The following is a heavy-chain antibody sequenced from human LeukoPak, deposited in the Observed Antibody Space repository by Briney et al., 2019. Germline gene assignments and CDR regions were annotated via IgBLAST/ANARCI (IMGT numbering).Heavy chain of an antibody. V-gene: IGHV4-59*01. Sequence: PSETLSLTCTVSGGSISTYYWSWIRQPPGKGLEWIGYIYYSGSTNYNPSLKSRVTISVDTSRDQLSLKLSSVTAADTAVYYCARVGSGYDWGYFDYWGQGTLVTVSS. CDR2: IYYSGST. J-gene: IGHJ4*02. D-gene: IGHD5-12*01. CDR3: ARVGSGYDWGYFDY. CDR1: GGSISTYY.